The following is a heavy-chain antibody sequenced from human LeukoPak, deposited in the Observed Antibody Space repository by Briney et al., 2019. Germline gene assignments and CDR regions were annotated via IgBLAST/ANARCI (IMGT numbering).Heavy chain of an antibody. CDR1: GGSISSYY. CDR3: ARQMPASYDFWSGYYTKHYYYYYMDV. D-gene: IGHD3-3*01. V-gene: IGHV4-4*09. CDR2: IYTSGST. Sequence: SETLSLTCTVSGGSISSYYWSWIRQPPGKGLEWIGYIYTSGSTNYNPSLKSRVTISVDTSKNQFSLKLSSVTAADTAVYYCARQMPASYDFWSGYYTKHYYYYYMDVWGKGTTVTVSS. J-gene: IGHJ6*03.